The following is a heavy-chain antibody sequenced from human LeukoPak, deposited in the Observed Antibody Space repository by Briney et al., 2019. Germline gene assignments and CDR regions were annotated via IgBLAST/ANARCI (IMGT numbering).Heavy chain of an antibody. CDR2: IYHSGST. J-gene: IGHJ4*02. CDR1: GASITTYY. Sequence: PSETLSLTCTVSGASITTYYWTWIRQPPGKGLQWIGYIYHSGSTNYNPSLKSRVTISLDTSRNQFSLRLSSVTAADTAVYFCAREYSTSSEGDYFDYWGQGSLVTVSS. D-gene: IGHD6-6*01. CDR3: AREYSTSSEGDYFDY. V-gene: IGHV4-59*01.